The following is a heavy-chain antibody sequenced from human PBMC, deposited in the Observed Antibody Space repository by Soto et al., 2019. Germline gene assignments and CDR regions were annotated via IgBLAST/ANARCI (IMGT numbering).Heavy chain of an antibody. V-gene: IGHV4-34*01. Sequence: PSETLSLTCAVSGGSFSGYYWSWIRQSPGKGLEWIGDINHSGGTNYNPSLKSRVTISGDTSRSQFSLRLSSVTAADTAVYSCARGRSLAGNFCNGYDYFDSWGLGTLVTVSS. CDR1: GGSFSGYY. CDR3: ARGRSLAGNFCNGYDYFDS. CDR2: INHSGGT. D-gene: IGHD5-18*01. J-gene: IGHJ4*02.